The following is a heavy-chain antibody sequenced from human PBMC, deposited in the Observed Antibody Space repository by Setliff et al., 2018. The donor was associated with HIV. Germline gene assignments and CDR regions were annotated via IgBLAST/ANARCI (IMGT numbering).Heavy chain of an antibody. CDR2: ISAHSGYA. J-gene: IGHJ4*02. Sequence: ASVKVSCKASGYTLSTYGISWVRQAPGQGLEWMGWISAHSGYAKSAQKFQGRVTMDTDTSTSTAYMNLSGLRSNDTAVYYCTRGTAVADTNTQPFKYWGQGALVTVSS. CDR3: TRGTAVADTNTQPFKY. V-gene: IGHV1-18*01. CDR1: GYTLSTYG. D-gene: IGHD6-19*01.